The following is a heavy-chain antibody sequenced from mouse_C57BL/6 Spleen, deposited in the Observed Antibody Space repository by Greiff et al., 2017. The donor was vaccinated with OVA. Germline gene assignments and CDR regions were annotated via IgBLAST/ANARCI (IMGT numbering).Heavy chain of an antibody. D-gene: IGHD2-2*01. Sequence: VQLQQSGAELVRPGASVKLSCTASGFNIKDDYMHWVKQRPEQGLEWIGWIDPENGDTEYASKFQGKATITADTSSNTAYLQLRSLTSEDTAVYYCTKGVYYGYEGDYWGQGTTLTVSS. CDR3: TKGVYYGYEGDY. CDR1: GFNIKDDY. V-gene: IGHV14-4*01. CDR2: IDPENGDT. J-gene: IGHJ2*01.